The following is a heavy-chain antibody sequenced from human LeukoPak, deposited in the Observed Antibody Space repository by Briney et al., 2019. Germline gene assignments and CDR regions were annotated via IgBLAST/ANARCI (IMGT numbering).Heavy chain of an antibody. Sequence: SVKVSCKASGYTFTSYAMNWVRQAPGQGLEWMGGIIPIFGTANYAQKFQGRVTITADESTSTAYMELSSLRSEDTAVYYCARETDPYSSSLNFDYWGQGTLVTVSS. D-gene: IGHD6-13*01. CDR3: ARETDPYSSSLNFDY. J-gene: IGHJ4*02. CDR1: GYTFTSYA. CDR2: IIPIFGTA. V-gene: IGHV1-69*13.